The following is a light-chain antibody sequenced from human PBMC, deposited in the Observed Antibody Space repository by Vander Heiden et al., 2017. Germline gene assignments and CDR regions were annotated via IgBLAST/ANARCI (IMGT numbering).Light chain of an antibody. CDR1: SSDVGSYNL. V-gene: IGLV2-23*02. J-gene: IGLJ1*01. CDR3: CSSAGSSTPVV. Sequence: QSALTQPASVSGSPGQSITISCTGTSSDVGSYNLVSWYQQHPGKAPKLMIYDVSKRPSGVSNRFSGSKSGNTASLTISGLQAEDEADDYCCSSAGSSTPVVFGTGTKVTVL. CDR2: DVS.